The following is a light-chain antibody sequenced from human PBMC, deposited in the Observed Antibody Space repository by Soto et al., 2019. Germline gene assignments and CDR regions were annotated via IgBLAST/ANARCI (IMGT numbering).Light chain of an antibody. Sequence: EIVLMQSPGTLSLSPGERATLSCRASQTLRRTYIAWYQQKPGQAPRLLIYDASNRATGIPARFSGSGSGTDFTLTISSLEPEDFAVYYCQQRSNWPRTFGGGTKVDIK. V-gene: IGKV3-11*01. CDR2: DAS. J-gene: IGKJ4*01. CDR3: QQRSNWPRT. CDR1: QTLRRTY.